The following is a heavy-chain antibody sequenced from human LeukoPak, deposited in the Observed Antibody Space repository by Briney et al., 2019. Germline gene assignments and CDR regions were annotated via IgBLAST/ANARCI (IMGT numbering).Heavy chain of an antibody. J-gene: IGHJ3*02. CDR1: GFTFGDYG. V-gene: IGHV3-7*01. Sequence: GGSLRLSCTASGFTFGDYGMSWVRQAPGKGLEWVANINQDGSEKNYVDSVKGRFTISRDNAKNSLYLQMNSLRVEDTAVYYCARNAYDMWGQGTTVTVSS. CDR3: ARNAYDM. CDR2: INQDGSEK.